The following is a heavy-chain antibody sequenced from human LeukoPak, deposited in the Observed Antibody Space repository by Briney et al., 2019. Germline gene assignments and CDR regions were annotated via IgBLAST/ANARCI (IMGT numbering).Heavy chain of an antibody. CDR2: IYHSGST. V-gene: IGHV4-30-2*01. Sequence: SETLSLTCAVSGGSISSGGYSWSWIRQPPGKGLEWIGYIYHSGSTYYNPSLKSRVTISVDRSKNQFSLKLSSVTAADTAVYYCARGQIRMNPRGAFDIWGQGTMVTVSS. CDR1: GGSISSGGYS. CDR3: ARGQIRMNPRGAFDI. J-gene: IGHJ3*02. D-gene: IGHD2-15*01.